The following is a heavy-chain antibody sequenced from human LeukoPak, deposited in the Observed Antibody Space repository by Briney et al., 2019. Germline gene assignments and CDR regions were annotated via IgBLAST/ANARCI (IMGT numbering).Heavy chain of an antibody. CDR3: ARARRHWGYYMDV. D-gene: IGHD7-27*01. J-gene: IGHJ6*03. CDR2: ISGSGGST. Sequence: GGSLRLSCAASGFTFSSYAMSWVRQAPGKGLEWVSAISGSGGSTYYADSVKGRFTISRDNSKNTLYLQMNSLRAEDTAVYYCARARRHWGYYMDVWGKGTTVTVSS. V-gene: IGHV3-23*01. CDR1: GFTFSSYA.